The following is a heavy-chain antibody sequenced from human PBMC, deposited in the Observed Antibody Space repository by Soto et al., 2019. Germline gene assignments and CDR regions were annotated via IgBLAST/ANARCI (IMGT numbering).Heavy chain of an antibody. CDR1: GGTFSTHA. D-gene: IGHD2-15*01. Sequence: SVKVSCKASGGTFSTHAIIWVRQAPGYGLEWMGGIIPISGTTYYTQKFQGRVTITADEPTSTAFMELSSLKSEDTAVFYCARGYCSGGNCYSGMDVWGQGTMVTVSS. J-gene: IGHJ6*02. CDR2: IIPISGTT. V-gene: IGHV1-69*13. CDR3: ARGYCSGGNCYSGMDV.